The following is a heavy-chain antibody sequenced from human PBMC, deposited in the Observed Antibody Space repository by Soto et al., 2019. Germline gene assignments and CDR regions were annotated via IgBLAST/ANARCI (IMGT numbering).Heavy chain of an antibody. V-gene: IGHV3-48*02. CDR3: ARQFTMIVVVIRSPRGAFDI. D-gene: IGHD3-22*01. CDR1: GFTFSSYS. Sequence: PGGSLRLSCAASGFTFSSYSMNWVRQAPGKGLEWVSYISSSSSSTIYYADSVKGRFTISRDNAKNSLYLQMNSLRDEDTAVYYCARQFTMIVVVIRSPRGAFDIWGQGTMVTVSS. J-gene: IGHJ3*02. CDR2: ISSSSSSTI.